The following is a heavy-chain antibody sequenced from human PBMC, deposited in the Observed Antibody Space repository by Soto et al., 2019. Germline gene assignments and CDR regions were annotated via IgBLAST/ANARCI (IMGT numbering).Heavy chain of an antibody. CDR2: ISGSGGST. D-gene: IGHD6-13*01. Sequence: GSLSLCCAAAGLTFSSYAISWVRQAPGKGLEWVSAISGSGGSTYYADSVKGRFTISRDNSKNTLYLQMNRLRAEDTAVYYCAKGGGDRYSSRRWGYYFDYWGQGTLVTVSS. V-gene: IGHV3-23*01. J-gene: IGHJ4*02. CDR3: AKGGGDRYSSRRWGYYFDY. CDR1: GLTFSSYA.